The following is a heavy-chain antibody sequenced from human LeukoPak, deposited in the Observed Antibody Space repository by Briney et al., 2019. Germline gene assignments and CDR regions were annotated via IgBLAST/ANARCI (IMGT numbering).Heavy chain of an antibody. CDR1: GGSFRGSY. D-gene: IGHD2-2*02. J-gene: IGHJ5*02. V-gene: IGHV4-34*01. Sequence: SETLSLTCAVYGGSFRGSYWSWIRQPPGKGLEWIGEINHIGSTNYNPSLKSRVTISVDTSKNQFSLKLSSVTAADTAVYYCARGRQDIVAVPATILRKNGRKRGRNWFDPWGQGTLVTVSS. CDR3: ARGRQDIVAVPATILRKNGRKRGRNWFDP. CDR2: INHIGST.